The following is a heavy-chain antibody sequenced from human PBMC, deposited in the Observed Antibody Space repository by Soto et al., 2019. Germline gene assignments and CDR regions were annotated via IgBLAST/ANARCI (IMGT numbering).Heavy chain of an antibody. D-gene: IGHD2-8*01. Sequence: SVKVSCKASGGTFSSYAISWVRQAPGQGLEWMGGIIPIFGTANYAQKFQGRVTITADESTSTAYMELSSLRSEDTAVYYCARDEYNNGRNWLNPWGQGTLVTVSS. J-gene: IGHJ5*02. V-gene: IGHV1-69*13. CDR2: IIPIFGTA. CDR3: ARDEYNNGRNWLNP. CDR1: GGTFSSYA.